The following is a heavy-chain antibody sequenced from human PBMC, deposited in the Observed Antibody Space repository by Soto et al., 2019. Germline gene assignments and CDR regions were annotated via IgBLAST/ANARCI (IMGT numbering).Heavy chain of an antibody. CDR1: GFTFSSYE. V-gene: IGHV3-48*03. CDR3: ARVYCSTTTCHVQAFDS. J-gene: IGHJ4*02. D-gene: IGHD2-2*01. Sequence: EVQLVESGGGLAQPGGSVRLSCAASGFTFSSYEMNWVHQAPGKTLEWVSYISSGGDSSYYADSVKGRFTISRDNAKNSLSLQMNSLRVEDTAVYYCARVYCSTTTCHVQAFDSWGQGTLVTVSS. CDR2: ISSGGDSS.